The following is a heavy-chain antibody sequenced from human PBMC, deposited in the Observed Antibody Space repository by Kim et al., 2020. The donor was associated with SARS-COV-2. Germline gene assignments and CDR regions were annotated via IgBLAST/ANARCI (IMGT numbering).Heavy chain of an antibody. CDR2: ISGSGGST. J-gene: IGHJ4*02. D-gene: IGHD1-26*01. CDR1: GFTFSSYA. V-gene: IGHV3-23*01. CDR3: AKDSMVGELRIPNFDY. Sequence: GGSLRLSCAASGFTFSSYAMSWVRQAPGKGLEWVSAISGSGGSTYYADSVKGRFTISRDNSKNTLYLQMNSLRAEDTAVYYCAKDSMVGELRIPNFDYWGQGTLVTVSS.